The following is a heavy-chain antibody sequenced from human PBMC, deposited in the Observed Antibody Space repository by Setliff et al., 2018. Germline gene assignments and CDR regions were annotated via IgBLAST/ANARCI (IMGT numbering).Heavy chain of an antibody. CDR1: GGSISSGGYY. D-gene: IGHD2-15*01. CDR3: ARLPGYCNGGNCYGYYTFDI. V-gene: IGHV4-30-4*08. Sequence: PSETLSLTCTVSGGSISSGGYYWSWIRQHPGKGLEWIGYIYYSGSTSYYNPSLKSRVIVSVDTSKNQFSLKLSSVTAADTAVYYCARLPGYCNGGNCYGYYTFDIWGQGTMVTVSS. CDR2: IYYSGSTS. J-gene: IGHJ3*02.